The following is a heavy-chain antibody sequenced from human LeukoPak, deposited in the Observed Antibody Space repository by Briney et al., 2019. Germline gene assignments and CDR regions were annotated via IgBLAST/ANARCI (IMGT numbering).Heavy chain of an antibody. CDR2: TSHDGSNK. CDR3: ARAQSTYCRGDTCYSTGFDP. J-gene: IGHJ5*02. CDR1: GFYFRDYG. V-gene: IGHV3-30*03. Sequence: GRSLRLSCAASGFYFRDYGMHWVRQAPGKGLEWVAITSHDGSNKYYADSVKGRFTISRDNSKYTVNLQMNSLRAEDTAVYYCARAQSTYCRGDTCYSTGFDPWGQGTLVTVSS. D-gene: IGHD2-15*01.